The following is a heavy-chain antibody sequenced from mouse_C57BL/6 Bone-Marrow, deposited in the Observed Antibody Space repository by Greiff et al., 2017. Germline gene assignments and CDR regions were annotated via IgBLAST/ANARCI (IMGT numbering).Heavy chain of an antibody. CDR3: ARGTTLGY. Sequence: QVQLQQPGAELVMPGASVKLSCKASGYTFTSYWMHWVKQRPGQGLEWIGEIDPSDSYTNYNQKFKGKSTLTVDNSSSTAYMQLSSLTSEDSAVYYCARGTTLGYWGQGTTHPVST. V-gene: IGHV1-69*01. CDR1: GYTFTSYW. CDR2: IDPSDSYT. J-gene: IGHJ2*01. D-gene: IGHD1-1*01.